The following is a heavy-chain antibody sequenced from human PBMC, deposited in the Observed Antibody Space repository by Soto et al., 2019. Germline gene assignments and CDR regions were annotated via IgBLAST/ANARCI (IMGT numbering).Heavy chain of an antibody. J-gene: IGHJ4*02. CDR2: INPNSGGT. CDR1: GYTFTGYY. CDR3: ARSPGGVVTAMYYFDY. V-gene: IGHV1-2*04. Sequence: QVQLVQSGAEVKKPGASVKVSCKASGYTFTGYYMHWVRQAPGQGLEWMGWINPNSGGTNYAQKFQGWVTMTRDTSIGTAYMERSRLRSDDTAVYYCARSPGGVVTAMYYFDYWGQGTLVTVSS. D-gene: IGHD2-21*02.